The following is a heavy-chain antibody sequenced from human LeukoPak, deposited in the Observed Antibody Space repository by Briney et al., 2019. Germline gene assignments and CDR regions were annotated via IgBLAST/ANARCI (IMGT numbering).Heavy chain of an antibody. CDR2: IWCDGSNK. V-gene: IGHV3-33*01. J-gene: IGHJ4*02. Sequence: QPGRSLRLSCAASGFTFSSYGMHWVRQAPGKGLEWVAVIWCDGSNKYYADSVKGRFTISRDNSKNTLYLQMNSLRAEDTAVYYCARDLIVRGYFDYWGQGTLVTVSS. D-gene: IGHD3-10*02. CDR3: ARDLIVRGYFDY. CDR1: GFTFSSYG.